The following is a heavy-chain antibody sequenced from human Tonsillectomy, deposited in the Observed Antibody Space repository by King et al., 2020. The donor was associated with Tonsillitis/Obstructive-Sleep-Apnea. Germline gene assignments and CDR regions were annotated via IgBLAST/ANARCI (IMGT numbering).Heavy chain of an antibody. D-gene: IGHD5-12*01. Sequence: VQLVESGGGVVRPGRSLRLSCAASGFTFSSFAMHWVRQAPGEGLEWVAVISYDGSNKNYADSVKGRFTISRDNSKNTLYRQMDSLRAEDTAVYYCAREERNSNSGYVFDYWGQGPLVTVSS. CDR2: ISYDGSNK. CDR3: AREERNSNSGYVFDY. J-gene: IGHJ4*02. V-gene: IGHV3-30*01. CDR1: GFTFSSFA.